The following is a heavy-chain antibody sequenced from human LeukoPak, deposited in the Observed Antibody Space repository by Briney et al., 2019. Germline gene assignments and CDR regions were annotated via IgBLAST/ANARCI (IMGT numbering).Heavy chain of an antibody. D-gene: IGHD1-26*01. Sequence: SETLSLTCAVYGGSFSGYYWSWIRQPPGKGLEWIGEINHSGSTNYNPSLKSRVTISVDTSKNQFSLKLSSVTAADTAVYYCARGREFATRAYYYYYYYMDVWGKGTTVTVSS. CDR1: GGSFSGYY. J-gene: IGHJ6*03. CDR3: ARGREFATRAYYYYYYYMDV. V-gene: IGHV4-34*01. CDR2: INHSGST.